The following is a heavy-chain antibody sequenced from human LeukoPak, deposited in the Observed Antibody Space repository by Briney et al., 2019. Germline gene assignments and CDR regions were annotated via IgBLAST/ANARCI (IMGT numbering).Heavy chain of an antibody. D-gene: IGHD3-22*01. Sequence: GGSLRLSCAASGFTFSSYSMNWVRQAPGKGLEWVSSISSSSSYIYYADSVKGRFTISRDNAKNSLYLQMNSLRAEDTAVYCCAREERWTYYYDSSGYYYFDYWGQGTLVTVSS. CDR2: ISSSSSYI. V-gene: IGHV3-21*01. J-gene: IGHJ4*02. CDR3: AREERWTYYYDSSGYYYFDY. CDR1: GFTFSSYS.